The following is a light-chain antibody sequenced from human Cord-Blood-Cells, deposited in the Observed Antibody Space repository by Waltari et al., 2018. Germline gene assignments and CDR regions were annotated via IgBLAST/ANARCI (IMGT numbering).Light chain of an antibody. V-gene: IGKV1-33*01. J-gene: IGKJ3*01. CDR1: QDISNY. Sequence: DIQMTQSPSSLSASVGDRVTITCQASQDISNYLNWYQQKPGKDPKLLIYDASNLETGGPSRFSGSGSGTDVTFTISSLQPEDIATYYCQQYDNLPFTFGPGTKVDIK. CDR2: DAS. CDR3: QQYDNLPFT.